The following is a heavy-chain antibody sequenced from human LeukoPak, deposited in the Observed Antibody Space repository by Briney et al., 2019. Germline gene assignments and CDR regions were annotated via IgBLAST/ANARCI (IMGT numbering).Heavy chain of an antibody. CDR3: ARWSDGSSAYYGP. Sequence: PSETLSLTCTVSGGSISSYYWSWIRQPPGKGLEWIGYIYYSGSTKYNPSLKSRVTISVDTSKNQFSLKPTSVTAADTAVYYCARWSDGSSAYYGPWGQGTLVTVSS. CDR2: IYYSGST. J-gene: IGHJ5*02. D-gene: IGHD3-22*01. CDR1: GGSISSYY. V-gene: IGHV4-59*01.